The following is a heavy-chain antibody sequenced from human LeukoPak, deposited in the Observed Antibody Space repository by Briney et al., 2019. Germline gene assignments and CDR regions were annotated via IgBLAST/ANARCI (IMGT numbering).Heavy chain of an antibody. CDR2: ISGSGGST. CDR1: GFTFSSDA. Sequence: PGGSLRLSCAAPGFTFSSDAMSWVRQAPGKGLEWVSAISGSGGSTYYADSVKGRFTISRDNSKNTLYLQMNSLRAEDTAVYYCAKTYYYYDSSGYYYYSYFQHWGQGTLVTVSS. V-gene: IGHV3-23*01. J-gene: IGHJ1*01. D-gene: IGHD3-22*01. CDR3: AKTYYYYDSSGYYYYSYFQH.